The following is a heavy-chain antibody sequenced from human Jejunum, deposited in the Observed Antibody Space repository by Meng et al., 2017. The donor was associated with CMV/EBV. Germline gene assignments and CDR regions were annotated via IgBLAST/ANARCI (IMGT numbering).Heavy chain of an antibody. CDR3: ARDHPNLISKTGLGYFRLDP. CDR1: Y. CDR2: IFNGGRT. V-gene: IGHV4-38-2*02. J-gene: IGHJ5*02. D-gene: IGHD5-18*01. Sequence: YWAWIRQPPGKGLGWIGDIFNGGRTSSNSSLKSRVTISINTSKKQFSLKLDSVTAADTAVYYCARDHPNLISKTGLGYFRLDPWGQGTLVTVSS.